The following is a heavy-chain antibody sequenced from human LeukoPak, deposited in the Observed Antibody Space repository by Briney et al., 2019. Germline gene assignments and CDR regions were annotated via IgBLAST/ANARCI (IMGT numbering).Heavy chain of an antibody. CDR2: ISSSGSTI. Sequence: PGGSLRLSCAASGFTFSDYYMSWIRQAPGKGLEWVSYISSSGSTIYYADSVKGRFTISRDNAKNSLYLQMNTLRVEDTAIYYCVRVALYYYGSEGYFFFEHWGQGTPVTASS. CDR3: VRVALYYYGSEGYFFFEH. J-gene: IGHJ4*02. CDR1: GFTFSDYY. V-gene: IGHV3-11*04. D-gene: IGHD3-10*01.